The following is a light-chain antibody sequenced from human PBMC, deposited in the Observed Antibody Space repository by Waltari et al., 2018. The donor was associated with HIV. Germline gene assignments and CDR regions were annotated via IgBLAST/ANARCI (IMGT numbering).Light chain of an antibody. Sequence: QSVLPQPPSASGSTGQRVTISCSGSRCNSGRNNAHWYQQLPGTAPKLLIYSNNQRPSGVPDRFSGSKSGTSASLAISGLQSEDEADYYCAAWDDSLNGHVVFGGGTKLTVL. J-gene: IGLJ2*01. CDR2: SNN. CDR1: RCNSGRNN. CDR3: AAWDDSLNGHVV. V-gene: IGLV1-44*01.